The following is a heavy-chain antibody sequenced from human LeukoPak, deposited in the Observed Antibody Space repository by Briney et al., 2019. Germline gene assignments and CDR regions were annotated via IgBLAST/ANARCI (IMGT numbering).Heavy chain of an antibody. V-gene: IGHV4-59*08. Sequence: SETLSLTCTVSGGSISGYYWSWIRQPPGQGLEWIGFIYYRGTSKYNPSLMSRVTMSVDTSKNQVSLKLSSVTAADTAVYYRARHYCSGGNCYHFDHWGQGTLVTVSS. D-gene: IGHD2-15*01. J-gene: IGHJ4*02. CDR2: IYYRGTS. CDR3: ARHYCSGGNCYHFDH. CDR1: GGSISGYY.